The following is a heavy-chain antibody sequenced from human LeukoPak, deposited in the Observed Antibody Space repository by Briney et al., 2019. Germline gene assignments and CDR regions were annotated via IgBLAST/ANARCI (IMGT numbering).Heavy chain of an antibody. V-gene: IGHV4-59*01. D-gene: IGHD2-15*01. Sequence: NPSETLSLTCTVSGGSISSYYWSWIRQPPGKGLEWVGDIYYSGSTNYNPSLERRGSASADTSKSPLSLKLSSVSAADTAVYYCARLVKVVARSWWFDTWGQGTLVTVSS. CDR1: GGSISSYY. CDR2: IYYSGST. J-gene: IGHJ5*02. CDR3: ARLVKVVARSWWFDT.